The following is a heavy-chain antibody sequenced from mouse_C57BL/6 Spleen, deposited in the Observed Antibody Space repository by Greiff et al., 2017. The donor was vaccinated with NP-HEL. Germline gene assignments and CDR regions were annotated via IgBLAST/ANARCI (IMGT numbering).Heavy chain of an antibody. Sequence: QVQLQQPGAELVKPGASVKLSCKASGYTFTSYWMQWVKQRPGQGLEWIGEIDPSDSYTNYNQKFKGKATLTVDTSSSTAYMQLSSLTSEDSAVYYCARGYYSNYFYAMDYWGQGTSVTVSS. D-gene: IGHD2-5*01. CDR2: IDPSDSYT. CDR1: GYTFTSYW. V-gene: IGHV1-50*01. J-gene: IGHJ4*01. CDR3: ARGYYSNYFYAMDY.